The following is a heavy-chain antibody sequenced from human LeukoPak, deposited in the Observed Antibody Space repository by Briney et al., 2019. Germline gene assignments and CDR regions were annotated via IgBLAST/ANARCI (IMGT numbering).Heavy chain of an antibody. D-gene: IGHD3-9*01. CDR1: GFTFSSYG. V-gene: IGHV3-33*01. J-gene: IGHJ5*02. Sequence: PGRSLRLSCAASGFTFSSYGMHWVRQAPGKGLEWVAVIWYDGSNKYYADSVKGRFTISRDNSKNTLYLQMNSLRAEDTAVYYCARDGHDILTGYPHDNWFDPWGQGTLVTVSS. CDR3: ARDGHDILTGYPHDNWFDP. CDR2: IWYDGSNK.